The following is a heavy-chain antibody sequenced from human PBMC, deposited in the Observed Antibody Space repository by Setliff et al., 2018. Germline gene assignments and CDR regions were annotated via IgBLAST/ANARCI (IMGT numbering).Heavy chain of an antibody. Sequence: EPLSLTCAVDGGSFSGYYWSWIRQPPGEGLEWIGEINHSGSTNYNPSRKSRVIIAVDTSKNQVSLELSAVTAADTAVYYCARVPKIWVEGNYYSYYMDVWGKGTTVTVSS. CDR2: INHSGST. CDR3: ARVPKIWVEGNYYSYYMDV. J-gene: IGHJ6*03. D-gene: IGHD2-15*01. CDR1: GGSFSGYY. V-gene: IGHV4-34*01.